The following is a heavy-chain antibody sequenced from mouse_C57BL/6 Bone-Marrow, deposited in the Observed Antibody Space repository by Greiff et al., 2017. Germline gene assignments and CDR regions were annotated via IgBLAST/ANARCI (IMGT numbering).Heavy chain of an antibody. CDR3: ARFYGSSQGCYFDY. Sequence: EVKLMESGGGLVQPGGSLKLSCAASGFTFSDYYMYWVRQTPEKRLDWVAYISNGGGSTYYPDTVKGRFTISRDNAKNTLYLQMSRLKSEDTAMYYCARFYGSSQGCYFDYWGQGTTLTVSS. CDR2: ISNGGGST. J-gene: IGHJ2*01. CDR1: GFTFSDYY. V-gene: IGHV5-12*01. D-gene: IGHD1-1*01.